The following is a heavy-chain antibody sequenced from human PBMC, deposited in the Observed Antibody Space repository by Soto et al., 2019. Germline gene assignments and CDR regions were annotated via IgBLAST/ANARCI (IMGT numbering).Heavy chain of an antibody. V-gene: IGHV3-23*01. CDR3: TTDSILAPLFH. CDR1: GFPFSSYA. D-gene: IGHD3-3*02. Sequence: GGSLGLSFAASGFPFSSYAMSWVRQPPGNGLEWVSAISGSGGSTYYADSVKGRFTISRDDSKNTLYVQLNSLKTEDTAVYYCTTDSILAPLFHWGQGTLVTVSS. CDR2: ISGSGGST. J-gene: IGHJ4*02.